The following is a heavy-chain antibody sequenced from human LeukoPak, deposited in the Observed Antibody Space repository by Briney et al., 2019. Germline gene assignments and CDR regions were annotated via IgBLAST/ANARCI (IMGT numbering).Heavy chain of an antibody. J-gene: IGHJ4*02. CDR3: ARDRDIVVVVAATGSYFDY. CDR2: IKQDGSEK. Sequence: GGSLRLSCAASGFTFSSYWMSWVRQAPGKGLEWVANIKQDGSEKYYVDSVKGRFTIYRDNAKNSLYLQMNSLRAEDTAVYYCARDRDIVVVVAATGSYFDYWGQGTLVTVSS. D-gene: IGHD2-15*01. V-gene: IGHV3-7*03. CDR1: GFTFSSYW.